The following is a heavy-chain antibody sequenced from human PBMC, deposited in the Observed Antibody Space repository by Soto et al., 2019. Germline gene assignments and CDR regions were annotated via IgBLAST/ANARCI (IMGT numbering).Heavy chain of an antibody. CDR1: GDSISSSYW. V-gene: IGHV4-4*02. Sequence: QVQLQESGPGLVKPSGTLSLTCAVSGDSISSSYWWGWVRQPPGKGLEWIGEISQSGRTNYNPSLKSRVTISMDKSKNQLSLSLTSVTAADTAVYYCATNDAYCLHHWGQGTLVTVS. CDR2: ISQSGRT. J-gene: IGHJ5*02. D-gene: IGHD1-26*01. CDR3: ATNDAYCLHH.